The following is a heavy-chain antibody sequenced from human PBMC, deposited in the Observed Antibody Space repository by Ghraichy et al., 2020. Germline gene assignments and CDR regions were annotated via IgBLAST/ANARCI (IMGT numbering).Heavy chain of an antibody. CDR3: AKVKVVPLGAFDI. Sequence: GGSLRLSCAASGFTFSIYAMSWVRQAPGKGLEWVSTISGSGGNTDYADSVKGRFTISRDNSKNTLYLQMNSLRAEDTAVYYCAKVKVVPLGAFDIWGQGTMVNVSS. V-gene: IGHV3-23*01. CDR2: ISGSGGNT. J-gene: IGHJ3*02. D-gene: IGHD2-2*01. CDR1: GFTFSIYA.